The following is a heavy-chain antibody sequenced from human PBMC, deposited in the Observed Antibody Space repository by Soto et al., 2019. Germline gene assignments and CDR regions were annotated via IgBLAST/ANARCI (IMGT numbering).Heavy chain of an antibody. V-gene: IGHV3-30-3*02. CDR1: GFTFSSYA. CDR3: AKYGSGNYGAYAFDL. CDR2: ISYDGSNK. J-gene: IGHJ3*01. Sequence: QVQLVESGGGVVQPGRSLRLSCAASGFTFSSYAMHWVRQAPGKGLEWVAVISYDGSNKYYADSVKGRFTISRDDAEKSHHLQMNSLRVEDTAVYYCAKYGSGNYGAYAFDLWGQGTMVTVSA. D-gene: IGHD3-10*01.